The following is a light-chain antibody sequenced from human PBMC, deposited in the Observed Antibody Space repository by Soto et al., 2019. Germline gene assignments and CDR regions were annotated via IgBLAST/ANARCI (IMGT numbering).Light chain of an antibody. J-gene: IGKJ4*01. CDR1: QTVGTY. CDR3: QQYGSSSST. CDR2: GAS. V-gene: IGKV3-20*01. Sequence: ETVLTQSPGTLSLSPGERATLSCRASQTVGTYLAWYQQKPGQAPRLLVFGASSRATGIPDRFSGSGSGTDFTLTISRLEPEDFAVYYCQQYGSSSSTFGGGTKVDI.